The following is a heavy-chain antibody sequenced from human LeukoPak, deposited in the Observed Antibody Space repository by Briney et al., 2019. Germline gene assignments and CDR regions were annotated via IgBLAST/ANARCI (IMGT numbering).Heavy chain of an antibody. CDR2: INSGGNGV. J-gene: IGHJ4*02. CDR3: ARDSRTTVGAIRLADF. V-gene: IGHV3-48*03. CDR1: GFIFSSYE. D-gene: IGHD1-26*01. Sequence: PGGSLRLSCAASGFIFSSYEMNWVRQAPGKGLEWVSYINSGGNGVHYADSVKGRFTISRDNAKNSLYLQVNSLRAEDTAVYYCARDSRTTVGAIRLADFWGQGTLVTVSS.